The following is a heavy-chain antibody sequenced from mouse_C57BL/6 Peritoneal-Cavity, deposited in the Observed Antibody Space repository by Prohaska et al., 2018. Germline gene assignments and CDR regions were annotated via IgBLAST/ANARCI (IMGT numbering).Heavy chain of an antibody. CDR1: GYSITSGYY. CDR2: ISYDGSN. CDR3: ASSNYAWFAY. V-gene: IGHV3-6*01. Sequence: TISFTGYSITSGYYWNWIRQFPGNKLEWMGYISYDGSNNYNPSLKNRISITRDTSKNQFFLKLNSVTTEDIATYYCASSNYAWFAYWGQGTLVTVSA. J-gene: IGHJ3*01. D-gene: IGHD2-5*01.